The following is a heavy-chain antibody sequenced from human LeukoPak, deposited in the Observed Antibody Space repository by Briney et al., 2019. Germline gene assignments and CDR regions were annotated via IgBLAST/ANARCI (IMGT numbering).Heavy chain of an antibody. Sequence: GGSLRLSCAASGFTFSSYSMNWVRQAPGKGLEWVSYISSSSSTIYYADSVKGRFTISRDNAKNSLYLQKNSLRAEDTAVYYCAREEGGWYNWFDPWGQGTLVTVSS. CDR3: AREEGGWYNWFDP. V-gene: IGHV3-48*04. D-gene: IGHD6-19*01. CDR1: GFTFSSYS. CDR2: ISSSSSTI. J-gene: IGHJ5*02.